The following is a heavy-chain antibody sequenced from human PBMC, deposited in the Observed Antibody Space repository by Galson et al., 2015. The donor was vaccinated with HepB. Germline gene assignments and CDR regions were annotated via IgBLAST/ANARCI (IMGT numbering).Heavy chain of an antibody. CDR1: GYTFTSYY. CDR3: AREVRGGWNDELY. CDR2: INPSGGST. V-gene: IGHV1-46*03. D-gene: IGHD1-1*01. Sequence: QSGAEVKKPGESLKISCKASGYTFTSYYMHWVRQAPGQGLEWMGIINPSGGSTSYAQKFQGRVTMTRDTSTSTVYMELSSLRSEDTAVYYCAREVRGGWNDELYWGQGTLVTVSS. J-gene: IGHJ4*02.